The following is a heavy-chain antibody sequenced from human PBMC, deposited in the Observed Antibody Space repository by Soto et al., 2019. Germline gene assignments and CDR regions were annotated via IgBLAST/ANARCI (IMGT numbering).Heavy chain of an antibody. V-gene: IGHV3-30*18. CDR3: AKAHDTYDDQKWFDT. Sequence: GGSLRLSCAASGFTFSSYGMHWVRQTPVKGLEWVAVISYDGSNKYYADSVKGRFTISRDNSRNTLYLKMNSPRADDTAVYYCAKAHDTYDDQKWFDTWGQGTLVTVSS. CDR2: ISYDGSNK. CDR1: GFTFSSYG. D-gene: IGHD3-22*01. J-gene: IGHJ5*02.